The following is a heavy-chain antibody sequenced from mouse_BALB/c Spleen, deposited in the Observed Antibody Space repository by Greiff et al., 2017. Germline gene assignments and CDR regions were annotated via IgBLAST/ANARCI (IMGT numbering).Heavy chain of an antibody. V-gene: IGHV5-9-3*01. CDR1: GFTFSSYA. CDR3: ARLDYGSSYDYFDY. J-gene: IGHJ2*01. D-gene: IGHD1-1*01. CDR2: ISSGGSYT. Sequence: EVKLVESGGGLVKPGGSLKLSCAASGFTFSSYAMSWVRQTPEKRLEWVATISSGGSYTYYPDSVKGRFTISRDNAKNTLYLQMSSLRSEDTAMYYCARLDYGSSYDYFDYWGQGTTLTVSS.